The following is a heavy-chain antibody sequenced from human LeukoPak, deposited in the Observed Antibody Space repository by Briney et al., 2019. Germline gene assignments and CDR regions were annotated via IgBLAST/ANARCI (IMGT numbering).Heavy chain of an antibody. CDR1: GGTFSSYA. J-gene: IGHJ6*02. V-gene: IGHV1-69*13. CDR2: IIPIFGTA. Sequence: SVKVSCKASGGTFSSYAISWVRQAPGQGLEWMGGIIPIFGTANYAQKFQGRVTITADESTSTAYMELSSLRSEDTAVYYCATPEYYDILTGKYYYYGMDVWGQGTTVTVSS. D-gene: IGHD3-9*01. CDR3: ATPEYYDILTGKYYYYGMDV.